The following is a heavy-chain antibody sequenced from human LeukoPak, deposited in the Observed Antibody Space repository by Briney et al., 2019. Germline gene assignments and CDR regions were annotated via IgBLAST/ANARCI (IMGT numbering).Heavy chain of an antibody. J-gene: IGHJ6*03. V-gene: IGHV4-61*02. D-gene: IGHD2-2*01. CDR2: IYTSGST. CDR3: ARGPPSRYCSSTSCYLMGYYYYYYMDV. CDR1: GGSISSGSYY. Sequence: PSQTLSLTCIVSGGSISSGSYYWSWTRQPAGEGLEWIGRIYTSGSTNYNPSLKSRVTISVDTSKNQFSLKLSSVTAADKAVYYCARGPPSRYCSSTSCYLMGYYYYYYMDVWGKGTTVTVSS.